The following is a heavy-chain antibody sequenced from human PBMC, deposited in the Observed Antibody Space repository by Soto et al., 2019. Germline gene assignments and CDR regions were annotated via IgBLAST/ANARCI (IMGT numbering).Heavy chain of an antibody. D-gene: IGHD2-15*01. Sequence: QVQLVESGGGVVQPGRSLRLSCAASGFTFSSYGMHWVRQAPGKGLEWVAVIWYDGSNKYYADSVKGRFTISRDNSKNKLYLQMNSLRAEDTAVYYCARGSDIVVVVAATDRDAFDIWGQGTMVTVSS. J-gene: IGHJ3*02. CDR3: ARGSDIVVVVAATDRDAFDI. V-gene: IGHV3-33*01. CDR2: IWYDGSNK. CDR1: GFTFSSYG.